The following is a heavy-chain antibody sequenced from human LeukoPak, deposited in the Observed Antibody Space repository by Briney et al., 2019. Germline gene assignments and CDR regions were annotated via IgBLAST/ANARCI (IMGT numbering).Heavy chain of an antibody. CDR2: IYHSGST. V-gene: IGHV4-30-2*01. CDR1: GGSISSGGYY. D-gene: IGHD2-2*02. J-gene: IGHJ3*02. Sequence: PSETLSLTCTVSGGSISSGGYYWSWIRQPPGKGLEWIGYIYHSGSTYYNPSLKSRVTISVDRSKNQFSLKLSSVTAADTAVYYCARAGRRSGRVIVVVPAAINAFDIWGQGTMVTVSS. CDR3: ARAGRRSGRVIVVVPAAINAFDI.